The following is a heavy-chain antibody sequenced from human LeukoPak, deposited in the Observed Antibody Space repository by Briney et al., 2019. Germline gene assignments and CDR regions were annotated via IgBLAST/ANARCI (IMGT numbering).Heavy chain of an antibody. V-gene: IGHV3-9*03. CDR2: ISWNSGSI. Sequence: GRSLRLSCAASGFTFDDYAMHWVRHAPGKGLEWVSGISWNSGSIVYADSVKGRFTISRDNAKNSLYLQMNSLRAEDMALYSCAKEAPRQYDYVWGSYREGGGYFDYWGQGTLVTVSS. CDR3: AKEAPRQYDYVWGSYREGGGYFDY. J-gene: IGHJ4*02. CDR1: GFTFDDYA. D-gene: IGHD3-16*02.